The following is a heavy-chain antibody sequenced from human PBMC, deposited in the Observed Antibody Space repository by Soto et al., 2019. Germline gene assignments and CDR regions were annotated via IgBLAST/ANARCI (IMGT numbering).Heavy chain of an antibody. V-gene: IGHV1-18*01. Sequence: GASVTVSCKTSGYTFTIYGISWLRQAPGQGLQWMGWIGTYNGNTNYAQKLQGRVTLTTDTSTSTAYMELRSLRSDDTAVYYCARDLNRLFEEDFRGIPAYWGQGTLVTVSS. CDR3: ARDLNRLFEEDFRGIPAY. CDR1: GYTFTIYG. J-gene: IGHJ4*02. CDR2: IGTYNGNT. D-gene: IGHD2-15*01.